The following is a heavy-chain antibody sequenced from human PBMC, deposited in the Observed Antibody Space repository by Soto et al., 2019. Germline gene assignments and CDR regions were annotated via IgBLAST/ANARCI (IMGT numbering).Heavy chain of an antibody. CDR1: GFTFSSYW. J-gene: IGHJ6*02. CDR3: ARGIQYRYGMDV. Sequence: EVQLVESGGGLVQPGGSLRLSCAAAGFTFSSYWMHWVRQAPGKGLVWVSRINGDGSNTFYADSVKGRFTISRDNAKNTVYLQMNSLRAEDTALYYCARGIQYRYGMDVWGQGTTVTVSS. V-gene: IGHV3-74*01. D-gene: IGHD4-4*01. CDR2: INGDGSNT.